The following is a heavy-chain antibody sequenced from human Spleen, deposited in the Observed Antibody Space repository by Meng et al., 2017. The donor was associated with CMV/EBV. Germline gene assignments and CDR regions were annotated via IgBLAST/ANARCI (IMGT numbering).Heavy chain of an antibody. D-gene: IGHD3-3*01. V-gene: IGHV1-46*01. Sequence: HWVRQAPGQGLEWMGLINPSGGTTSYAQKFQGRLTLTRDTSTSTVYMELSSLRSEDTAVYYCARERGKVTIFGVVIMLSYYYYGMDVWGQGTTVTVSS. J-gene: IGHJ6*02. CDR2: INPSGGTT. CDR3: ARERGKVTIFGVVIMLSYYYYGMDV.